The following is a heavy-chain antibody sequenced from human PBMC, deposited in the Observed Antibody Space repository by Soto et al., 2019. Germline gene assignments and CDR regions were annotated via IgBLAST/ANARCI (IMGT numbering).Heavy chain of an antibody. V-gene: IGHV3-30-3*01. CDR2: ISYDGSNK. Sequence: GGSLRLSCAASGFTFSSYAMHWVRQAPGKGLEWVAVISYDGSNKYYADSVKGRFTISRDNSKNTLYLQMNSLRAEDTAVYYCARVSGVYSSWGPFDYWGQGTLVTVSS. CDR1: GFTFSSYA. D-gene: IGHD6-13*01. CDR3: ARVSGVYSSWGPFDY. J-gene: IGHJ4*02.